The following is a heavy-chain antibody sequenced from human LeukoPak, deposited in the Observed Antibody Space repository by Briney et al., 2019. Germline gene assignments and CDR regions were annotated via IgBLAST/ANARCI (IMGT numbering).Heavy chain of an antibody. D-gene: IGHD2-15*01. CDR2: ISGSGGST. CDR1: GFTFSSYA. Sequence: GGSLRLSCAASGFTFSSYAISWVRQAPGKGLEWVSAISGSGGSTYYADSVKGRFTISRDNSKNTLYLQMNSLRAEDTAVYYCAKGSTKAYCSGGSCYRSIYYYMDVWGKGTTVTVSS. V-gene: IGHV3-23*01. CDR3: AKGSTKAYCSGGSCYRSIYYYMDV. J-gene: IGHJ6*03.